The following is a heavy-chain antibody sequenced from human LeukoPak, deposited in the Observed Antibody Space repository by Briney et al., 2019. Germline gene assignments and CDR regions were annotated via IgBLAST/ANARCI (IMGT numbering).Heavy chain of an antibody. D-gene: IGHD2-15*01. V-gene: IGHV1-8*01. CDR1: GYTFTSYD. CDR3: ALVAATGDDAFDI. CDR2: MNPNSGNT. J-gene: IGHJ3*02. Sequence: ASVKVSCKASGYTFTSYDISWVRQATGQGLEWMGWMNPNSGNTGYAQKFQGRVTMTRNTSISTAYMELSSLRSEDTAVYYCALVAATGDDAFDIWGQGTMVTVSS.